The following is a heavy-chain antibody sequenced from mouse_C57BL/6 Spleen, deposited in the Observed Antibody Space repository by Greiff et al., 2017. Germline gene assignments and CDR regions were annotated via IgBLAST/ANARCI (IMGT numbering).Heavy chain of an antibody. CDR1: GFTFSDYY. J-gene: IGHJ3*01. V-gene: IGHV5-16*01. CDR3: ARDRGLPSLYGGFAY. D-gene: IGHD1-1*01. Sequence: EVKLVESEGGLVQPGSSMKLSCTASGFTFSDYYMAWVRQVPEKGLEWVANINYDGSSTYYLDSLKSRFIISRDNAKNILYLQMSSLKSEDTATYYCARDRGLPSLYGGFAYWGQGTLVTVSA. CDR2: INYDGSST.